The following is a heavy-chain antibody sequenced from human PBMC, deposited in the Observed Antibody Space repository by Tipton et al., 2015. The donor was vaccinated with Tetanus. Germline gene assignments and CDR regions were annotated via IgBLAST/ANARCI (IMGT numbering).Heavy chain of an antibody. J-gene: IGHJ4*02. CDR3: ARLYPSPTRNGYFAY. CDR2: IYPGDSDT. D-gene: IGHD2-8*01. V-gene: IGHV5-51*01. Sequence: QLVQFGAEVRKPGESLKISCMGSGYSFSTYWIGWVRQMTGKGLEWMGIIYPGDSDTRYSPSSQRQVSFSADKSNNTDFLQLSSLKPSDTAMYYCARLYPSPTRNGYFAYWGQGTLVTVSS. CDR1: GYSFSTYW.